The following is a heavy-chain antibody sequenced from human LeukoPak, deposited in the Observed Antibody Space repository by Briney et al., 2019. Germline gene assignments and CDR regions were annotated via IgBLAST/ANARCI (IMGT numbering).Heavy chain of an antibody. J-gene: IGHJ6*03. CDR1: GGSISSYY. CDR3: TRGPLYYMDV. Sequence: SETLSLTCTVSGGSISSYYWSWIRQPPGKGLEWIGYIYYSGSTKYNPSPKSRVTTSVDTSKNQFSLKMASVSAADTALYFCTRGPLYYMDVWGKGTTVTVSS. CDR2: IYYSGST. V-gene: IGHV4-59*01.